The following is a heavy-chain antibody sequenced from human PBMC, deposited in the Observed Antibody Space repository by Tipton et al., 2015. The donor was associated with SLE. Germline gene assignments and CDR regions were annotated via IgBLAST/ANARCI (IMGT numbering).Heavy chain of an antibody. CDR1: GASITDFY. CDR3: ARGGYYYGSVDAVDI. V-gene: IGHV4-59*01. CDR2: MYYLGNY. J-gene: IGHJ3*02. D-gene: IGHD3-10*01. Sequence: TLSLTCTVSGASITDFYWSFMRQPPGKGLEWVGSMYYLGNYEYNPALKRRVAVSIDTSKNQFSLKLSSVTAADTAVYYCARGGYYYGSVDAVDIWGQGTMVTVSS.